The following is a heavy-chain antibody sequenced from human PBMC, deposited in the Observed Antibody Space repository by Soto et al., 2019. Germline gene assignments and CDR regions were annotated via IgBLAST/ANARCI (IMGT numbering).Heavy chain of an antibody. J-gene: IGHJ4*02. Sequence: EVQLVESGGGLVKPGGSLRLSCAASGFTFSSYSMNWVRQAPGKGLKWVSSISSSSSYIYYADSVKGRFTISRDNAKNSLYLQMNSLRAEDTAVYYCARVERAYCGGDCYDYWGQGTLVTVSS. CDR1: GFTFSSYS. D-gene: IGHD2-21*01. CDR2: ISSSSSYI. V-gene: IGHV3-21*01. CDR3: ARVERAYCGGDCYDY.